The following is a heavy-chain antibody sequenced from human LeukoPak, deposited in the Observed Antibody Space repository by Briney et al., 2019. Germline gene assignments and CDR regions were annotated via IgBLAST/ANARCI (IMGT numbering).Heavy chain of an antibody. CDR2: LSGSGINT. CDR1: GFTYSDSG. D-gene: IGHD2-21*02. J-gene: IGHJ4*02. Sequence: GGSLRPSCAASGFTYSDSGMNWVRQAPGKGLEWVSALSGSGINTFYTDSVKGRFTISRDISRNTVYLHMNSLRAEDTAVYYCARTIADCGGDCYKGYFDSWGQGTLVTVSS. CDR3: ARTIADCGGDCYKGYFDS. V-gene: IGHV3-23*01.